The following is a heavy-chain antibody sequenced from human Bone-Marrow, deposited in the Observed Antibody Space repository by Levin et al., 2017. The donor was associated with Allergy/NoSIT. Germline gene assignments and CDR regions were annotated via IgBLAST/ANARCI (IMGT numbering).Heavy chain of an antibody. Sequence: SQTLSLTCTVSGSSMSGHYWSWIRQPPEKGLEWIAYISTNGRTNYNPSLKSRLTISLDTSKNQFSLKVNSVTASDTAVYYCARHYHDTNGDQDSFDYWGPGTLVTVSS. J-gene: IGHJ4*02. CDR3: ARHYHDTNGDQDSFDY. CDR2: ISTNGRT. CDR1: GSSMSGHY. V-gene: IGHV4-59*08. D-gene: IGHD2-8*01.